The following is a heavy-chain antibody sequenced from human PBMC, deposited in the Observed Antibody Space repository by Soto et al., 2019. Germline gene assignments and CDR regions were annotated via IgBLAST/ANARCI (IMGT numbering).Heavy chain of an antibody. CDR1: GGTFSIYS. CDR2: IIPIFGTA. Sequence: SVKVSCKASGGTFSIYSISWVRQAPGQGLEWMGGIIPIFGTANYAQKFQGRVTITADESTSTAYMELSSLRSEDTAVYYCASGTGSSIAARHFDYWGQGTLVTVSS. CDR3: ASGTGSSIAARHFDY. J-gene: IGHJ4*02. D-gene: IGHD6-6*01. V-gene: IGHV1-69*13.